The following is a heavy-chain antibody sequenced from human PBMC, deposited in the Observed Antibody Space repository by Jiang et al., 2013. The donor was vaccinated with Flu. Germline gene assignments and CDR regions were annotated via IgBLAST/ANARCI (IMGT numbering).Heavy chain of an antibody. V-gene: IGHV6-1*01. CDR3: ARASMTSGSYYKGTHYYMDV. CDR1: GDSVSSNSAA. CDR2: TYYRSKWYN. J-gene: IGHJ6*03. D-gene: IGHD3-10*01. Sequence: QTLSLTCAISGDSVSSNSAAWNWIRQSPSRGLKWLGRTYYRSKWYNDYAVSVRSRITINPDTSKNQFSLQLNSVTPEDTAVYYCARASMTSGSYYKGTHYYMDVWGKGTTVTVSS.